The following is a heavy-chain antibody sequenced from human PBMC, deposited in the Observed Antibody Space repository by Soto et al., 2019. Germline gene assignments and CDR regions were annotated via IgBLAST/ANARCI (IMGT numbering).Heavy chain of an antibody. CDR1: GLTVSGKKY. D-gene: IGHD1-1*01. J-gene: IGHJ3*01. V-gene: IGHV3-53*01. Sequence: DGQLVESGGGLMQPGECLRLSYAASGLTVSGKKYVAWVRQAPGKGLAWVSALYDVDGSFYADSVEGRFTSSGDSSKPTVYLQLNGLSPDQTAVYYCAAGHEREHAYDVWGQGTTVTVSS. CDR2: LYDVDGS. CDR3: AAGHEREHAYDV.